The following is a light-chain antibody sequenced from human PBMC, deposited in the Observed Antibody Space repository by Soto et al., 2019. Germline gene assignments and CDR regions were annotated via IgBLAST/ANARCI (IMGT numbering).Light chain of an antibody. V-gene: IGKV3-20*01. CDR1: QSVSSSY. CDR2: GAS. Sequence: EIVLTQSPGTLSLSPVERATLSCRASQSVSSSYLAWYQQKPGQAPRLLIYGASSRATGIPDRFSGSGSGTEFTLTISRLEPEDFAVYYCQQYGSSPLTFGGGTKVEIK. J-gene: IGKJ4*01. CDR3: QQYGSSPLT.